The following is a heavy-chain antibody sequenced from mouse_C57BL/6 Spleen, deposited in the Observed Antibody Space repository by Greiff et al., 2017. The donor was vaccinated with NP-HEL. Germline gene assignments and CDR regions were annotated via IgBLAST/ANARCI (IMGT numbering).Heavy chain of an antibody. CDR2: INPGSGGT. J-gene: IGHJ2*01. Sequence: QVQLQQSGAELVRPGTSVKVSCTASGYAFTNYSIEWVKQRPGQGLEWIGVINPGSGGTNYNEKFKGKATLTADKSSSTAYMQLSSLTSEDSAVYCCARRGYSPFDYWGQGTTLTVSS. CDR1: GYAFTNYS. V-gene: IGHV1-54*01. CDR3: ARRGYSPFDY. D-gene: IGHD2-12*01.